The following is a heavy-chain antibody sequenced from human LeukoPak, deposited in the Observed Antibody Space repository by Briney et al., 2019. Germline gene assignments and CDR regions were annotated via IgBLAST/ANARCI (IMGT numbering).Heavy chain of an antibody. CDR1: GFTFSSYA. CDR2: ISGSGGST. D-gene: IGHD3-22*01. CDR3: AKDRRRITMIVVVTNDAFDI. Sequence: GGSLRLSCAASGFTFSSYAMSWVRQAPGKGLEWVSAISGSGGSTYYADSVKGRFTISRDNSKNTLYLQMNSLRAEDTAVYYCAKDRRRITMIVVVTNDAFDIWGQGTMVTVSS. V-gene: IGHV3-23*01. J-gene: IGHJ3*02.